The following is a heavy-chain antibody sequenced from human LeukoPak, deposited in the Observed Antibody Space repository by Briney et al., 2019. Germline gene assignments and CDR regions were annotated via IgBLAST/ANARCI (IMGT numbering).Heavy chain of an antibody. Sequence: SETLSLTCTVSGGSISSYYWSWIRQPAGKGLEWIGRIYTSGNTNYNPSLKSRVTMSVDTSKNQFSLKLSSVTAADTAVYYCARDFRSWELPYYYYYYMDVWGKGTTVTVSS. CDR3: ARDFRSWELPYYYYYYMDV. CDR2: IYTSGNT. J-gene: IGHJ6*03. V-gene: IGHV4-4*07. CDR1: GGSISSYY. D-gene: IGHD1-26*01.